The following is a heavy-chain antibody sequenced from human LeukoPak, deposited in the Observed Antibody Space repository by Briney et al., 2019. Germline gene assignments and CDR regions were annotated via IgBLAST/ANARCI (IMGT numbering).Heavy chain of an antibody. Sequence: ASVKVSRKASAYTFTGYYMHWVRQAPGQGLEWMGWINPKSGGTNYAQKFQGRVTMTRDTSISTAYMELSRLRSDDTAVYYCARVISWSRYAAVLGRENWVDPSGQGTLVTVSS. V-gene: IGHV1-2*02. J-gene: IGHJ5*02. CDR2: INPKSGGT. CDR3: ARVISWSRYAAVLGRENWVDP. CDR1: AYTFTGYY. D-gene: IGHD3-3*01.